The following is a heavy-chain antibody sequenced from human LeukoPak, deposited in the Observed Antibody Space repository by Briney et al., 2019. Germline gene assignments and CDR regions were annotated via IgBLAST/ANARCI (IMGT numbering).Heavy chain of an antibody. Sequence: GESLKISCKGSGYSFNNYWIAWVRQMPGKGLEWMGIIYPGDSDTRYSPSLQGQVTISADKSISTAYLQWSSLKASDTAMYYCARQDGRALSYFDYWGQGTLVTVSS. J-gene: IGHJ4*02. V-gene: IGHV5-51*01. CDR3: ARQDGRALSYFDY. D-gene: IGHD5-24*01. CDR1: GYSFNNYW. CDR2: IYPGDSDT.